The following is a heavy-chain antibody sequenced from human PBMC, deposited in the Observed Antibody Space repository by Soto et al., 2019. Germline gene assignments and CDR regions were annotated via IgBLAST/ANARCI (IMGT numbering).Heavy chain of an antibody. CDR2: ISARNGNT. CDR1: GYAFTTYG. J-gene: IGHJ4*02. Sequence: QVHLVQSGAEVKKPGASVKVSCKGSGYAFTTYGITWVRQAPGHGLEWMGWISARNGNTNYAQKLQGRVTVTRDTATSTAYMELRSLRSDDTAVYYCARGRYGAYWGQGALVTVSS. D-gene: IGHD3-10*01. CDR3: ARGRYGAY. V-gene: IGHV1-18*01.